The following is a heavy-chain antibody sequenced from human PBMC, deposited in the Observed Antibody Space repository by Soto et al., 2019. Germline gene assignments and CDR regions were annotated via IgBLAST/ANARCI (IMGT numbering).Heavy chain of an antibody. CDR3: ARAAVGATHYYYYGMDV. D-gene: IGHD1-26*01. CDR2: ISPNNGNT. Sequence: ASVKVSCKASGYSFVSYGLTWVRQNPGQGLEWMGWISPNNGNTNYAQRLQGRVTMTTDTATNTAYMELRSLTSDDTAVYYCARAAVGATHYYYYGMDVWGQGTTVTVSS. V-gene: IGHV1-18*01. J-gene: IGHJ6*02. CDR1: GYSFVSYG.